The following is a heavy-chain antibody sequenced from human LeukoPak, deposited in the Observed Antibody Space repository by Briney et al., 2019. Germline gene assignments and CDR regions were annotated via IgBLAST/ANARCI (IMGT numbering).Heavy chain of an antibody. Sequence: GGSLRLSCVASGFTFSTYWMSWVRQAPGKGLEWVANIKEDGSDKNYVGSVKGRFTISRDKAKNSLYLQMNALRAEDTAVYYCARSVDVDYWGQGILVTVSP. D-gene: IGHD5-24*01. CDR1: GFTFSTYW. CDR2: IKEDGSDK. CDR3: ARSVDVDY. J-gene: IGHJ4*02. V-gene: IGHV3-7*01.